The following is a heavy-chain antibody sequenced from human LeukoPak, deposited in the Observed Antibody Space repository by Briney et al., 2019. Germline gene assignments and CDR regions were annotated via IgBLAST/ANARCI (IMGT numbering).Heavy chain of an antibody. V-gene: IGHV3-74*01. CDR1: GFTFSRYW. J-gene: IGHJ3*02. CDR3: ARDRESAFDI. CDR2: INSDGRRT. Sequence: GGSLRLSCAASGFTFSRYWMHWVRQVPGKGLVWVSRINSDGRRTSYADSVKGRFTISRDNAKNTLYLQMNSLRAEDTAVYYCARDRESAFDIWGQGTMVTVSS. D-gene: IGHD3-10*01.